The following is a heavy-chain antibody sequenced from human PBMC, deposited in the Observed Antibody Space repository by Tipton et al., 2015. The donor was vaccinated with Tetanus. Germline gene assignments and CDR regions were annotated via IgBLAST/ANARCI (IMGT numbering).Heavy chain of an antibody. J-gene: IGHJ3*02. CDR2: ISSSSSYI. V-gene: IGHV3-21*01. CDR3: ARDRGGRIDAFDI. Sequence: SLRLSCAASGFTFSSYSMNWVRQAPGKGLEWVSSISSSSSYIYYADSMKGRFTISRDNAKNSLYLQMNSLRAEDTAVYYCARDRGGRIDAFDIWGQGTMATVSS. D-gene: IGHD3-16*01. CDR1: GFTFSSYS.